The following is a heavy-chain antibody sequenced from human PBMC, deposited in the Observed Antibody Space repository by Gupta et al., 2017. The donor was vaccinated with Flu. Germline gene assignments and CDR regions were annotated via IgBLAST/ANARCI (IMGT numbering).Heavy chain of an antibody. D-gene: IGHD2-21*01. CDR2: IKQDGSEK. J-gene: IGHJ3*02. CDR1: GFTFSTYW. CDR3: ARDGGGRYSTVAFDI. V-gene: IGHV3-7*01. Sequence: EVQLVESGGGLVQPGGSLRLSCAASGFTFSTYWMSWVRQAPGKGLEWVANIKQDGSEKYYVDSVKGRFTISRDNAKNSLYLQMNSLRAEDTAVYYCARDGGGRYSTVAFDIWGQGTMVTVSS.